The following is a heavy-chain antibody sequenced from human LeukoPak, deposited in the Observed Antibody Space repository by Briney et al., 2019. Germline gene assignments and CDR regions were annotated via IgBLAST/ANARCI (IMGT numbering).Heavy chain of an antibody. Sequence: GGSLRLSCAASGFTSSSYEVNWVRQAPGKGLEWVSYISISGSTIYYADSVKGRFTISRDNAKNSLYLQMNSLRAEDTAVYYCARDGDSLTFDYWGQGTLVTVSS. CDR1: GFTSSSYE. V-gene: IGHV3-48*03. D-gene: IGHD7-27*01. J-gene: IGHJ4*02. CDR3: ARDGDSLTFDY. CDR2: ISISGSTI.